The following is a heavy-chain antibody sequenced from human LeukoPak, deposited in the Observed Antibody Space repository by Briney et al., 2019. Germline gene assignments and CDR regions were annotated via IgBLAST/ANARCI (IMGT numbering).Heavy chain of an antibody. CDR2: ISSSSSYI. CDR3: ARIGYCSGGSCYTAGSYYYYMDV. CDR1: GFTFSSYS. D-gene: IGHD2-15*01. V-gene: IGHV3-21*01. J-gene: IGHJ6*03. Sequence: GGSLRLSCAASGFTFSSYSMNWVRQAPGKGLEWVSSISSSSSYIYYADSVKGRFTISRDNAQKSLYLQMNSLRAEDTAVYYCARIGYCSGGSCYTAGSYYYYMDVWGKGTTVTVSS.